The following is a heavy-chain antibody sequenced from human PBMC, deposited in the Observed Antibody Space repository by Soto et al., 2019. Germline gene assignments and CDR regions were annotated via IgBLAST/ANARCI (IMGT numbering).Heavy chain of an antibody. Sequence: GASVKVSCKASGYTFTSYGISWVRQAPGQGLEWMGWISAYNGNTNYAQKLQGRVTMTTDTSTSTAYMELRSLRSDDTAVYYCARVRFLEWLATPNWFDPWGQGTLVTVSS. J-gene: IGHJ5*02. CDR3: ARVRFLEWLATPNWFDP. V-gene: IGHV1-18*01. D-gene: IGHD3-3*01. CDR1: GYTFTSYG. CDR2: ISAYNGNT.